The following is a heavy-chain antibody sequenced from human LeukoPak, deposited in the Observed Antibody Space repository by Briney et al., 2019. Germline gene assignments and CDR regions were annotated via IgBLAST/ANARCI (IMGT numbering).Heavy chain of an antibody. CDR2: ISYDGSNK. CDR3: AKDADLSR. V-gene: IGHV3-30*18. CDR1: GFTFSSYG. D-gene: IGHD3-16*02. Sequence: GGSLRLSCAASGFTFSSYGMHWVRQAPGKGLEWVAVISYDGSNKYYADSVKGRFTISRDNSKNTLYLQMNSLRAEDTAVYYCAKDADLSRWGQGTLVTVSS. J-gene: IGHJ4*02.